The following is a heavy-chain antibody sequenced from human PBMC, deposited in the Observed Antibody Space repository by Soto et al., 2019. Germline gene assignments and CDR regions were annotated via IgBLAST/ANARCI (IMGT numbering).Heavy chain of an antibody. CDR1: GGTFSSYA. D-gene: IGHD3-22*01. Sequence: ASVKVSCKASGGTFSSYAISWVRQPPGQGLEWMGGIIPIFGTANYAQKFQGRVTITADESTSTAYMELSSLRSEDTAVYYCATNYYYDSSGYYPLGFDYWGQGTLVTVSS. CDR3: ATNYYYDSSGYYPLGFDY. CDR2: IIPIFGTA. V-gene: IGHV1-69*13. J-gene: IGHJ4*02.